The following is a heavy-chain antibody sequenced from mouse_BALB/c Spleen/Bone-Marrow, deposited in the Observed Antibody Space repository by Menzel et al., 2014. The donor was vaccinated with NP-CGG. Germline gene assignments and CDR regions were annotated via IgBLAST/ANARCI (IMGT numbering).Heavy chain of an antibody. D-gene: IGHD1-1*01. V-gene: IGHV5-6-3*01. Sequence: EVHLVESGGGLVQPGGSLKLSCVASGFTFXSYGMSWVRQTPDKRLELVATISNNGGSTYYPDSVKGQFTISRDNAKNTLYLQMSSLKSEDTAMYYCARAYGWYFDVWGAGTTVTVSS. CDR3: ARAYGWYFDV. CDR2: ISNNGGST. J-gene: IGHJ1*01. CDR1: GFTFXSYG.